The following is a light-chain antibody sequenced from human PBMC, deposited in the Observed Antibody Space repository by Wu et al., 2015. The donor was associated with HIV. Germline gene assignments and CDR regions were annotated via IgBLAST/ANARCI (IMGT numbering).Light chain of an antibody. Sequence: SPGKVPPCPAGPARVLTSTCPGTNRSLARLPGSSSMMPPTGPWLPARFSGSGSGTDFTLTISSLEPEDFAVYYCQHRGDWPRYSFGQGTKLEIK. CDR3: QHRGDWPRYS. CDR2: MPP. CDR1: RVLTST. J-gene: IGKJ2*03. V-gene: IGKV3-11*01.